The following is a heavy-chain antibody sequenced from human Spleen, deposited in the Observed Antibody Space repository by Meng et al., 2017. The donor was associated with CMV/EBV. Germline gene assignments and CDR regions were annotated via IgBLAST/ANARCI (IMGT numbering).Heavy chain of an antibody. CDR3: ATGATGRLYNSGWSPFDD. J-gene: IGHJ4*02. V-gene: IGHV1-69*10. D-gene: IGHD6-19*01. CDR1: TFNSND. Sequence: TFNSNDITWVRQAPGQGLEWMGGIIPMLGIPNYAQKFQGRVTITADKFTSTVYLELSSLRSEDTAVYYCATGATGRLYNSGWSPFDDWGQGTLVTVSS. CDR2: IIPMLGIP.